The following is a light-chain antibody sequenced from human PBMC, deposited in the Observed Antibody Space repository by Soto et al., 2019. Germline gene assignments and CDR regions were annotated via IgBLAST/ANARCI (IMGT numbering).Light chain of an antibody. CDR1: QSINTC. CDR3: RQRYMAPLT. J-gene: IGKJ4*01. Sequence: DIQMTQSPSSLSASVGDRVIITCRASQSINTCLNWYQQKPGKAPKLLIYTAFRLQSGVPSRCSGSRSATDVPLTSSSLHPEDFAAYSWRQRYMAPLTFGRGPQVEGK. V-gene: IGKV1-39*01. CDR2: TAF.